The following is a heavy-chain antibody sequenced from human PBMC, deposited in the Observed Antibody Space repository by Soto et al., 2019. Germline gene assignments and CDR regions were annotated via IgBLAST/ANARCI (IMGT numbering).Heavy chain of an antibody. CDR2: IYYSGST. J-gene: IGHJ6*02. CDR1: GSSISSGDCY. CDR3: ARALYSSFPRYYYYGMDV. D-gene: IGHD4-4*01. Sequence: SDTLSLTCTVSGSSISSGDCYWSWIRQPPGKGMEWIGYIYYSGSTYYNPSLKSRVTISVDTSKNHFSLKLSSVTAADTAVYYCARALYSSFPRYYYYGMDVWGQVTTVTVSS. V-gene: IGHV4-30-4*02.